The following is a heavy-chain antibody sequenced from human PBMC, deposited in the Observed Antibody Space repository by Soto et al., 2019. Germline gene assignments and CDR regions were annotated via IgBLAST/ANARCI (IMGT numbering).Heavy chain of an antibody. CDR3: AQTSTGYCTNGVCYIDDY. CDR2: INHSGST. Sequence: SETLSLTCAVYGGCFSGYYWSWIRQPPGKGLEWIGEINHSGSTNYNPSLKSRVTISVDTSKNQFSLKLSSVTAADTAVYYCAQTSTGYCTNGVCYIDDYWGQGTLVTGSS. V-gene: IGHV4-34*01. J-gene: IGHJ4*02. D-gene: IGHD2-8*01. CDR1: GGCFSGYY.